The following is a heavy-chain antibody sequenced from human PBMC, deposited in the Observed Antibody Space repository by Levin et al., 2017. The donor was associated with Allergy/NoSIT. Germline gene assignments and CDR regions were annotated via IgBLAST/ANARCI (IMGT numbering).Heavy chain of an antibody. CDR3: ARGRSRRVVVSYYFDY. D-gene: IGHD3-22*01. V-gene: IGHV4-34*01. CDR2: INHSGST. J-gene: IGHJ4*02. CDR1: GGSFSGYY. Sequence: PGGSLRLSCAVYGGSFSGYYWSWIRQPPGKGLEWIGEINHSGSTNYNPSLKSRVTISVDTSKNQFSLKLSSVTAADTAVYYCARGRSRRVVVSYYFDYWGQGTLVTVSS.